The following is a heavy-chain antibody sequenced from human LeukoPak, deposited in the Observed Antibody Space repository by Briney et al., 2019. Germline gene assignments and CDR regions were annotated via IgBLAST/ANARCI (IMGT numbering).Heavy chain of an antibody. CDR3: TRYSHTSGWY. V-gene: IGHV3-15*04. CDR1: GFTFSNAW. D-gene: IGHD6-19*01. Sequence: PGGSLRLSCAASGFTFSNAWMNWVRQAPGKGLEWVGRIASKTDGGTTDYAAPVKGRFTISRDDSKSTLYLQINSLKTEDTAVYYCTRYSHTSGWYWGQGTLVTVSS. J-gene: IGHJ4*02. CDR2: IASKTDGGTT.